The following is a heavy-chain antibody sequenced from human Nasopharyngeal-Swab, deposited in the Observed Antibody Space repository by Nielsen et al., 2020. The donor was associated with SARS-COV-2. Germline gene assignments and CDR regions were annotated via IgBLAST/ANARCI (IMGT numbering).Heavy chain of an antibody. CDR2: IYYSGST. Sequence: LSLTCTVSGGSISSGGYYWSWIRQHPGKGLEWIGYIYYSGSTYYNPSLKSRVTISVDTSKNQFSLKLSSVTAADTAVYYCARERELWFGADYYYYYMDVWGKGTTVTVSS. CDR1: GGSISSGGYY. D-gene: IGHD3-10*01. CDR3: ARERELWFGADYYYYYMDV. V-gene: IGHV4-31*03. J-gene: IGHJ6*03.